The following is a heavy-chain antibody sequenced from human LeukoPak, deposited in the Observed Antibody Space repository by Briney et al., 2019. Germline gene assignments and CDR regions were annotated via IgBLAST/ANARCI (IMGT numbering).Heavy chain of an antibody. Sequence: GGSLRLSCAASGFTFSNYWMYWVRQAPGKGLEWVSVFYSGGSTYYADSVKGRFLISRDNSKNTLYLQMNNLRAEDTAVYYCARVVWVAAAGTAEYFQHWGQGTLVTVSS. D-gene: IGHD6-13*01. CDR3: ARVVWVAAAGTAEYFQH. V-gene: IGHV3-66*01. J-gene: IGHJ1*01. CDR2: FYSGGST. CDR1: GFTFSNYW.